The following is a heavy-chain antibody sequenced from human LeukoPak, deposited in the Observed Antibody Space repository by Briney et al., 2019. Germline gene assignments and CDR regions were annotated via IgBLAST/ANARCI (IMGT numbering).Heavy chain of an antibody. Sequence: GESLKISCKASGYRFTTHWIGWVRQMPGKGLWWMGIIYPGDSDIRYSSWFEGPVTISAAKSIRTAYLQWSNLKASDTAMYFCARHGDSYDSPYDYWGQETLVTVSS. CDR1: GYRFTTHW. V-gene: IGHV5-51*01. CDR2: IYPGDSDI. J-gene: IGHJ4*02. CDR3: ARHGDSYDSPYDY. D-gene: IGHD5-12*01.